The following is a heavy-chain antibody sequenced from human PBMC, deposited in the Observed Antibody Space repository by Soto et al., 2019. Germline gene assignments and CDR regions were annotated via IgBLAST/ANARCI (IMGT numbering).Heavy chain of an antibody. J-gene: IGHJ5*02. V-gene: IGHV4-59*01. CDR3: ARGTVVGATRHWFDP. Sequence: SETLSLTCTFSCGSIISYYWSWIRQPPGKGLEWIGYIYYSGSTNYNPSLKSRVTISVDTSKNQFSLKLSSVTAADTAVYYCARGTVVGATRHWFDPWGQGTLVTVSS. CDR2: IYYSGST. D-gene: IGHD1-26*01. CDR1: CGSIISYY.